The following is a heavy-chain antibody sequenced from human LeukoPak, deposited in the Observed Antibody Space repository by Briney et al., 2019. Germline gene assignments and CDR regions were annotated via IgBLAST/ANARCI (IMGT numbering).Heavy chain of an antibody. CDR1: GGSFSGYY. J-gene: IGHJ5*02. Sequence: PSETLSLTCAVYGGSFSGYYWSWIRQPPGKGLEWIGEINHSGSTNYNPSLKSRVTISVDTSKNQFSLKLSSVTAADTAVYYCATAAPATNWYNWFDPWGQGTLVTVSS. V-gene: IGHV4-34*01. CDR3: ATAAPATNWYNWFDP. CDR2: INHSGST. D-gene: IGHD1-1*01.